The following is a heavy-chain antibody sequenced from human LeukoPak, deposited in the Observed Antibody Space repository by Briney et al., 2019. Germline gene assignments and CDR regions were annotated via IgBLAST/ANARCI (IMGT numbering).Heavy chain of an antibody. J-gene: IGHJ4*02. CDR1: GYTFTGYY. Sequence: VASVKVSCKASGYTFTGYYMHWVRQAPGQGLEWTGWINPNSGGTNYAQKFQGRVTMTRDTSISTAYMELSRLRSDDPAVYYCARDPGYYYDSSGSDPRYYFDYWGQGTLVTVSS. D-gene: IGHD3-22*01. V-gene: IGHV1-2*02. CDR2: INPNSGGT. CDR3: ARDPGYYYDSSGSDPRYYFDY.